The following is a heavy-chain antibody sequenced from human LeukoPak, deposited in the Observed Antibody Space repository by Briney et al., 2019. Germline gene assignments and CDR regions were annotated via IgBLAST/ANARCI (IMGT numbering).Heavy chain of an antibody. J-gene: IGHJ3*02. V-gene: IGHV1-69*01. D-gene: IGHD3-22*01. CDR2: IIPIFGTA. Sequence: GSSVKLSCKASGGTFSSYAISWVRQAPGQGLEWMGGIIPIFGTANCAQKFQGRVTITADESTSTAYMELSSLRSEDTAVYYCASPIYDSSGYSHAFDIWGQGTMVTVSS. CDR1: GGTFSSYA. CDR3: ASPIYDSSGYSHAFDI.